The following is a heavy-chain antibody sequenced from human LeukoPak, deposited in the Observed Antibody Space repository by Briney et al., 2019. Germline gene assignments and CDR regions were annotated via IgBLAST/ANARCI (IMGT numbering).Heavy chain of an antibody. CDR3: AREGYDSSGLVY. V-gene: IGHV4-34*01. D-gene: IGHD3-22*01. Sequence: SETLSLTCAVYGGSFSGYYWSWIRQPPGKGLEWIGEINHSGSTSYNPSLKSRVTISVDTSKNQFSLKLSSVTAADTAVYYCAREGYDSSGLVYWGQGTLVTVSS. CDR2: INHSGST. CDR1: GGSFSGYY. J-gene: IGHJ4*02.